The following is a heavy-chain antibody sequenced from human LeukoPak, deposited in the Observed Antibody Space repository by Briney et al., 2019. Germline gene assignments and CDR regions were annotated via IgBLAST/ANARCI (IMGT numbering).Heavy chain of an antibody. CDR2: IYHSGST. CDR3: ACSGYSGYGYFDY. V-gene: IGHV4-30-2*01. D-gene: IGHD5-12*01. J-gene: IGHJ4*02. Sequence: SETLSHTCAVSGGSISSGGYSWSWIRQPPGKGLEWIGYIYHSGSTYYNPSLKSRVTISVDRSKNQFSLKLSSVIAADTAVYYCACSGYSGYGYFDYWGQGTLVTVSS. CDR1: GGSISSGGYS.